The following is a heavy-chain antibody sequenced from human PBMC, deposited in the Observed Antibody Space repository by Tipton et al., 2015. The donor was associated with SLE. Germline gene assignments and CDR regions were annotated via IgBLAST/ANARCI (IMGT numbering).Heavy chain of an antibody. Sequence: TLSLTCAVYGGSFSDYYWSWIRQPPGKGLEWIGKINHSRGTNYNPSLKSRVTISVDTSKNQFSLKLSSVTAADTAVYYCARDGPTWGYYYDMDGWGKGPTVTV. J-gene: IGHJ6*03. CDR2: INHSRGT. CDR3: ARDGPTWGYYYDMDG. CDR1: GGSFSDYY. V-gene: IGHV4-34*01. D-gene: IGHD7-27*01.